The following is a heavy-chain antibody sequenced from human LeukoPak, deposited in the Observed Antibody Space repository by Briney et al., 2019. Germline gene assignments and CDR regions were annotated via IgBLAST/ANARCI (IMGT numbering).Heavy chain of an antibody. J-gene: IGHJ4*02. V-gene: IGHV3-23*01. CDR1: GFTFSSHG. D-gene: IGHD3-10*02. Sequence: GGSLRLSCAASGFTFSSHGMSWVRQAPGKGLEWVSAISGSGGTTYYADSVQGRFIISRDNSKNTVYVQMNSLRAEDTAVYYCAKAMLFGTYYFDFWGQGTLVTVSS. CDR3: AKAMLFGTYYFDF. CDR2: ISGSGGTT.